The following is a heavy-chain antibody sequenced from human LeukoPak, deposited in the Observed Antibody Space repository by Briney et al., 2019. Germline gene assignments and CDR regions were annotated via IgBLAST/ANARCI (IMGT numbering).Heavy chain of an antibody. CDR2: ISYDGSNK. CDR1: GFSFSTYA. J-gene: IGHJ4*02. V-gene: IGHV3-30*04. CDR3: ARDLQYLLLMGEIDD. Sequence: GGSLRLSCAASGFSFSTYAMHWVRQAPGKGLEWVALISYDGSNKYYADSVKGRFTISRDNSKNTLYLQMHSLRADDTAVYYCARDLQYLLLMGEIDDWGQGTLVTVSS. D-gene: IGHD2-2*01.